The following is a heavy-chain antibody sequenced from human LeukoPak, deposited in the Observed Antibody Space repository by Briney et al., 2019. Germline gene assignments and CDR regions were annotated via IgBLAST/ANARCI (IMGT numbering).Heavy chain of an antibody. CDR2: INHSGST. D-gene: IGHD5-24*01. J-gene: IGHJ4*02. V-gene: IGHV4-34*01. CDR3: ARGRREMATIIS. CDR1: GGSFSGYY. Sequence: KPSETLSLTCAVYGGSFSGYYWSWIRHPPGKGLEWIGEINHSGSTNYNPSLKSRVTISVDTSTNHFSLKLSSVTAADTAVYYCARGRREMATIISWGQGTLVTVSS.